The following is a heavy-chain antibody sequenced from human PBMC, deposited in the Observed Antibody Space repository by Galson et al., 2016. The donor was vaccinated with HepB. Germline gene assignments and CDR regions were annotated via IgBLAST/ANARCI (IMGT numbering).Heavy chain of an antibody. V-gene: IGHV3-23*01. Sequence: SLRLSCAVSGFSFNSYAFSWVRQTPGKGLEWVSAISGTGGTTGYTDSVKGRFTISRDNSQSRLYLQMNSLRAEDTAIYYCAKENDFWSGYLSHWGQGALVTVSS. CDR2: ISGTGGTT. CDR1: GFSFNSYA. J-gene: IGHJ4*02. D-gene: IGHD3-3*01. CDR3: AKENDFWSGYLSH.